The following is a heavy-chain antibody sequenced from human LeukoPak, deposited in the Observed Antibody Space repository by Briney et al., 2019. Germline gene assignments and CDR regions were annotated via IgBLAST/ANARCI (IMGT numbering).Heavy chain of an antibody. D-gene: IGHD3-22*01. CDR2: INYDGSNK. J-gene: IGHJ4*02. CDR3: ATLIVDATKFDY. Sequence: GGSLRLSCAASGFTFSTYGMHWVRQAPGKGLEWVAFINYDGSNKYYADSVKGRFTISRDNSKNTLYLQMNGLRAEDTAVYYCATLIVDATKFDYWGQGTLVTVSS. CDR1: GFTFSTYG. V-gene: IGHV3-30*02.